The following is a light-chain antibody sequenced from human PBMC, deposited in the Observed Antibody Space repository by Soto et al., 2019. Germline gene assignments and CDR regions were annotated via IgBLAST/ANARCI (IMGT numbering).Light chain of an antibody. CDR2: DVS. Sequence: QSALTQPASVSGSPGQSITISCTGTSSDVGGYNYVSWYQQHPGKAPKLMIYDVSNRPSGVSNRFSGSKSGNTASLTISGLQAEDEADYYCSSYTSSIPHVFGTGTKLTVL. V-gene: IGLV2-14*01. J-gene: IGLJ1*01. CDR1: SSDVGGYNY. CDR3: SSYTSSIPHV.